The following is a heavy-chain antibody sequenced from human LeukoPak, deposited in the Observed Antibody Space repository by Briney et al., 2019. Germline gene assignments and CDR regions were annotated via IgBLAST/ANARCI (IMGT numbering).Heavy chain of an antibody. D-gene: IGHD1-26*01. V-gene: IGHV1-8*03. CDR1: GYTFTSDD. Sequence: GASVKVSCTAAGYTFTSDDINWVRQAPGQGLEWMGWMYPNSVNTGYAQKFQGTVTITRNTSISTAYMELSSLRSEDTAVYYCARSGSYPTDAFDIWGQGTMVTVSS. J-gene: IGHJ3*02. CDR3: ARSGSYPTDAFDI. CDR2: MYPNSVNT.